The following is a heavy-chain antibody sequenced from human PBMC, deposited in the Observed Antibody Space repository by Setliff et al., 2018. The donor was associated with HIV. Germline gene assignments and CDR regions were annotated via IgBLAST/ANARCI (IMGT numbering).Heavy chain of an antibody. V-gene: IGHV3-30*02. CDR1: GFTFSSYG. Sequence: PGGSLRLSCAASGFTFSSYGMHWVRQAPGKGLEWVAFIRCDGSNEYYADSVKGRFTISRDNSKNTPYLQINSLRAEDTALYYCAKGRYSSGANYYYYYMDVWGKGTTVTVSS. CDR3: AKGRYSSGANYYYYYMDV. J-gene: IGHJ6*03. D-gene: IGHD6-19*01. CDR2: IRCDGSNE.